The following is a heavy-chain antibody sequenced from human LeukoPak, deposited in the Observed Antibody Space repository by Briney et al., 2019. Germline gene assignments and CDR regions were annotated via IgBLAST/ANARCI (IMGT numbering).Heavy chain of an antibody. Sequence: ASVKVSCKSSGYTFTSYGIVWVRQAPGQGLEWMGWISVYNGNPNYAEKLQGRVTMTTDTSTSTAYMELRSLRSDDTAVYYCARESHYYDSSGFLYYYGMDVWGQGTTVTVSS. CDR1: GYTFTSYG. D-gene: IGHD3-22*01. CDR3: ARESHYYDSSGFLYYYGMDV. J-gene: IGHJ6*02. V-gene: IGHV1-18*01. CDR2: ISVYNGNP.